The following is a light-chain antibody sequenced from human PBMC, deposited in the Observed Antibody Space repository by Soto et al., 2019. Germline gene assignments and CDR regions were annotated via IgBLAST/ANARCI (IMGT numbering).Light chain of an antibody. J-gene: IGKJ2*01. V-gene: IGKV1-39*01. CDR1: RSIFKY. Sequence: DIQMTQSPSSLSASVGDRVTITCRASRSIFKYLSWYQQKSGKPPKLVIYAASSLQSGVPSRFSGSGSGTDFTLTISSLQPDDFATYNCQQSYDPPYTFGQGTRLEIK. CDR2: AAS. CDR3: QQSYDPPYT.